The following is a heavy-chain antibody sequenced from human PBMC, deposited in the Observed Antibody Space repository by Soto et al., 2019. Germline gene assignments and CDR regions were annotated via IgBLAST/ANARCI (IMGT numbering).Heavy chain of an antibody. V-gene: IGHV3-7*03. CDR3: ARDEGGVGYYTGPYYYGMDV. CDR2: IKQDGSEK. CDR1: GFTFSTYW. Sequence: EVQLVESGGGLVQPGGSLRLSCAASGFTFSTYWMNWVRQAPGKGLEWLANIKQDGSEKFYADSVKGRSSISRDNAQHSGFREMNSLGAEDTAVYYCARDEGGVGYYTGPYYYGMDVWGQGTTVTVSS. D-gene: IGHD3-3*01. J-gene: IGHJ6*02.